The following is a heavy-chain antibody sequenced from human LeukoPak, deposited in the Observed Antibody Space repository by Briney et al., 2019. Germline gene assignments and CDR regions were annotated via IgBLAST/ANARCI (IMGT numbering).Heavy chain of an antibody. CDR2: INHSGST. V-gene: IGHV4-34*01. D-gene: IGHD3-16*02. CDR3: ARGGPYDYVWGSYRYTNDC. J-gene: IGHJ4*02. CDR1: GGSFSGYY. Sequence: SETLSLTCAVYGGSFSGYYWSWIRQPPGKGLEWIGEINHSGSTNYNPSLKSRVTISVDTSKNQFSLKLSSVTAADTAVYYCARGGPYDYVWGSYRYTNDCWGQGTLVTVSS.